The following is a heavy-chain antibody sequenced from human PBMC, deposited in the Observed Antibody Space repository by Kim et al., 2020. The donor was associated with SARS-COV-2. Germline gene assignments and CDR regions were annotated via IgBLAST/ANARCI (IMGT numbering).Heavy chain of an antibody. CDR2: ISYDGSNK. J-gene: IGHJ4*02. D-gene: IGHD2-15*01. CDR1: GFTFSSYA. CDR3: ARVRKRGYCSGGSCYSLDY. Sequence: GGSLRLSCAASGFTFSSYAMHWVRQAPGKGLEWVAVISYDGSNKYYADSVKGRFTISRDNSKNTLYLQMNSLRAEDTAVYYCARVRKRGYCSGGSCYSLDYWGQGTLVTVSS. V-gene: IGHV3-30*04.